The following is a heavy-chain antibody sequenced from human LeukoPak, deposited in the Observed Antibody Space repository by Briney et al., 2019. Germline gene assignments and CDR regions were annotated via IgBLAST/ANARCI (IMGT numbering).Heavy chain of an antibody. V-gene: IGHV4-59*08. D-gene: IGHD1-26*01. CDR1: GGSISSYY. Sequence: SETLPLTCTVSGGSISSYYWSWIRQPPGKGLEWIGYIHYDGSTNYNPSVKSRVTISGDTSKSQFSLKLSSVTAADTAVYYCARGVGAPLYYFDYWGQGTLVTVSS. J-gene: IGHJ4*02. CDR3: ARGVGAPLYYFDY. CDR2: IHYDGST.